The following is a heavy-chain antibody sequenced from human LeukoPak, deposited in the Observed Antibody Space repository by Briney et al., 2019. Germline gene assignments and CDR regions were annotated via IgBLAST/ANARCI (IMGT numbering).Heavy chain of an antibody. CDR2: FYSGGST. CDR3: VTYQLLLYGFDY. D-gene: IGHD2-2*01. Sequence: PRRSLRLSCAASGFTVSSNYMSWVRQAPGKGLEWVSMFYSGGSTFYADSVKGRFTIARDSSKNTLYLQTNTLRAEDTAVYYCVTYQLLLYGFDYWGQGTLVTVSS. V-gene: IGHV3-66*01. J-gene: IGHJ4*02. CDR1: GFTVSSNY.